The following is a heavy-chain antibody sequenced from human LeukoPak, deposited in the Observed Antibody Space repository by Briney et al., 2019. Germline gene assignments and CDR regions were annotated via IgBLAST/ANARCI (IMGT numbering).Heavy chain of an antibody. CDR1: GGSFSGYY. Sequence: PSETLSLTCAVYGGSFSGYYWSWIRQPPGKGLEWIGYIFHSGTTYYNPSLKSRVTISVDTSKNQFSLKLSSVTAADTAVYYCARDGGNFHYYGMDVWGQGTTVTVSS. J-gene: IGHJ6*02. D-gene: IGHD4-23*01. CDR3: ARDGGNFHYYGMDV. V-gene: IGHV4-34*12. CDR2: IFHSGTT.